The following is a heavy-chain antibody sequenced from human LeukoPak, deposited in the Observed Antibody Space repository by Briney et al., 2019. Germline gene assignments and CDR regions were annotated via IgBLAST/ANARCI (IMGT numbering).Heavy chain of an antibody. CDR3: ASGGYSYGFDY. J-gene: IGHJ4*02. Sequence: ASQTLSLTCAVSGGSISSGGYSWSWIRQPPGKGLEWIGYIYHNGNTYYSPSLKSRVTISVDRSKNQLSLKLSSVTAADTAMYYCASGGYSYGFDYWGQGTLVTVSS. CDR2: IYHNGNT. D-gene: IGHD5-18*01. V-gene: IGHV4-30-2*01. CDR1: GGSISSGGYS.